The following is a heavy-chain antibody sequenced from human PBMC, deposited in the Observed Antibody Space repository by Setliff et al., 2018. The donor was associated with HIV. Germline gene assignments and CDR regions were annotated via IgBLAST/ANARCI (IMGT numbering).Heavy chain of an antibody. Sequence: SETLSLTCTVSGGSISSTTYYWGWIRQPPGKGLEWIGSFHYSGSTSYNPSLKSRVAISVDTFKSQFSLKMTSVTAADTAVYYCARGLSVYSYANVYYYHGIDVWGQGTTVTVSS. J-gene: IGHJ6*02. D-gene: IGHD5-18*01. CDR1: GGSISSTTYY. V-gene: IGHV4-39*01. CDR3: ARGLSVYSYANVYYYHGIDV. CDR2: FHYSGST.